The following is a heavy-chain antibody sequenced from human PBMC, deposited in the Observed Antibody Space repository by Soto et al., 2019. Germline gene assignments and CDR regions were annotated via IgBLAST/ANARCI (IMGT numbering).Heavy chain of an antibody. CDR3: ARGGTPLLGWGSYRYNNWFDP. D-gene: IGHD3-16*02. V-gene: IGHV4-34*01. CDR1: GGSFSGYY. Sequence: SETLSLTCAVYGGSFSGYYWSWIRQPPGKGLEWIGEINHSGSTNYNPSLESRVTISVDTSKNQFSLKLSSVTAADTAVYYCARGGTPLLGWGSYRYNNWFDPWGQGTLVTVSS. CDR2: INHSGST. J-gene: IGHJ5*02.